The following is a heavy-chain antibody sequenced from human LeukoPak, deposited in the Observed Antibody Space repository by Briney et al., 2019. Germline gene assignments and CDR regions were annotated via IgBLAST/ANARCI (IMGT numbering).Heavy chain of an antibody. CDR1: GYTFTGYY. J-gene: IGHJ4*02. D-gene: IGHD5-18*01. V-gene: IGHV1-2*06. CDR2: INPNSGGT. Sequence: ASVKVSCKASGYTFTGYYMHWVRQAPGRGLEWMGRINPNSGGTNYAQKFQGRVTMTRDTSISTAYMELSRLRSDDTAVYYCAREYSYGLHFDYWGQGTLVTVSS. CDR3: AREYSYGLHFDY.